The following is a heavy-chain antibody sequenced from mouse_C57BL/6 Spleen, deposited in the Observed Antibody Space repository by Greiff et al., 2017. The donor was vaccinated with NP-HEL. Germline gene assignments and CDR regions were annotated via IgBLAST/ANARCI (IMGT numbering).Heavy chain of an antibody. CDR2: INPNNGGT. J-gene: IGHJ1*03. D-gene: IGHD1-1*01. CDR3: ARRRRVSGYGSSNWYFDV. Sequence: EVQLVESGPELVKPGASVKIPCKASGYTFTDYNMDWVKQSHGKSLEWIGDINPNNGGTIYNQKFKGKATLTVDKSSSTAYMELRSLTSEDTAVYYCARRRRVSGYGSSNWYFDVWGTGTTVTVSS. V-gene: IGHV1-18*01. CDR1: GYTFTDYN.